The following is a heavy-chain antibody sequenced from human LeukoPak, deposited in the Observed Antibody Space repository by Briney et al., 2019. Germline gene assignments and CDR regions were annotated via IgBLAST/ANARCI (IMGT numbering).Heavy chain of an antibody. CDR1: GGSFSGYY. Sequence: SETLSLTCAVYGGSFSGYYWSWIRQPPGKGLEWIGYIYYSGSTNYNPSLKSRVTISVDTSKNQFSLRLSSMTAADTAVYYCARVTGYMIGDYFDYWGRGTLVTVSS. CDR2: IYYSGST. J-gene: IGHJ4*02. D-gene: IGHD3-22*01. V-gene: IGHV4-59*01. CDR3: ARVTGYMIGDYFDY.